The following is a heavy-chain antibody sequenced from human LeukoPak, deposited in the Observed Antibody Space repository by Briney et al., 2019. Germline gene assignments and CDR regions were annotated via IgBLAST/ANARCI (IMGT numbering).Heavy chain of an antibody. D-gene: IGHD1-26*01. Sequence: KTSETLSLTCTVSGGSISSYYWSWIRQPPGKGLEWIGYIYYSGSTNYNPSLKSRVTISVDTSKNQFSLKLSSVTAADTAVYYCARRGWETNFDYWGQGTLVTVSS. J-gene: IGHJ4*02. CDR3: ARRGWETNFDY. CDR1: GGSISSYY. V-gene: IGHV4-59*01. CDR2: IYYSGST.